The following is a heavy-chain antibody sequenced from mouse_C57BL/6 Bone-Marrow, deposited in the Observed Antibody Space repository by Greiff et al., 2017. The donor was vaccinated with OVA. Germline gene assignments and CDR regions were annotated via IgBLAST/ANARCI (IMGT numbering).Heavy chain of an antibody. J-gene: IGHJ2*01. CDR1: GYTFTSYW. D-gene: IGHD2-2*01. V-gene: IGHV1-7*01. CDR2: INPSSGYT. Sequence: VQLQQSGAELAKPGASVKLSCKASGYTFTSYWMHWVKQRPGQGLEWIGYINPSSGYTKYNQKFKDKATLTADNSSSTAYMQLRSLTYEDSAVYYCAGSGIWGYDCALLDYWGQGTTLTVSS. CDR3: AGSGIWGYDCALLDY.